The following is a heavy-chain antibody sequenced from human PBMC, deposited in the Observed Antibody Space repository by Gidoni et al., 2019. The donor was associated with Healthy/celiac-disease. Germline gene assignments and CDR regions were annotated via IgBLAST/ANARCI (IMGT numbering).Heavy chain of an antibody. CDR3: ARVTVTTSFDY. J-gene: IGHJ4*02. D-gene: IGHD4-17*01. V-gene: IGHV4-39*01. CDR2: IYYSGST. CDR1: GGFISSSSYY. Sequence: QLQLQESGPGLVKPSETLSLTCTVSGGFISSSSYYWGWIRQPPGKGLEWIGSIYYSGSTYYNPSLKSRVTISVDTSKNQFSLKLSSVTAADTAVYYCARVTVTTSFDYWGQGTLVTVSS.